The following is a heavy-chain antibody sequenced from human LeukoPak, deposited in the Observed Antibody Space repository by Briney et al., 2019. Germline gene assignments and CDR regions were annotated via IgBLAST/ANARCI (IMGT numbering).Heavy chain of an antibody. Sequence: GGSLRLSCAASGFTFSSYSMNWVRQAPGKGLEWVSSISSSSSYIYYADSVKGRFTISRDNAKNSLYLQMNSLRAEDTAVYYCASEPPLYYYDSSGYFRGSDYWGQGTLVTVSS. CDR1: GFTFSSYS. CDR3: ASEPPLYYYDSSGYFRGSDY. CDR2: ISSSSSYI. D-gene: IGHD3-22*01. J-gene: IGHJ4*02. V-gene: IGHV3-21*01.